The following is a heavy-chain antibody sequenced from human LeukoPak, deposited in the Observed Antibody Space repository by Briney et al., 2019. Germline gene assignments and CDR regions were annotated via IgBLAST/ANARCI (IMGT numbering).Heavy chain of an antibody. CDR2: IYYSGST. V-gene: IGHV4-59*01. CDR3: ARVQRKAFPDY. Sequence: PSETLSLTCTVSGGSISSYYWSWIRQPPGKGLEWIGYIYYSGSTNYNPSLKSRVTISVDTSKNQFSLKLSSVTAADTAVHYCARVQRKAFPDYWGQGTLVTVSS. CDR1: GGSISSYY. D-gene: IGHD2/OR15-2a*01. J-gene: IGHJ4*02.